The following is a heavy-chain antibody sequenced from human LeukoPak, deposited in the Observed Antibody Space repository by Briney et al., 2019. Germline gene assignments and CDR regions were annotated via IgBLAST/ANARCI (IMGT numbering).Heavy chain of an antibody. CDR2: IYYSGST. V-gene: IGHV4-59*01. J-gene: IGHJ6*02. CDR1: GGSISSYY. Sequence: SETLSLTCTVSGGSISSYYWSWIRQPPGKGLEWIGYIYYSGSTNYNPSLKSRVTISVDTSKNQFSLKLSSVTAADTAVYYCARESSSGWDPAKYGMDVWGQGTTVTVSS. CDR3: ARESSSGWDPAKYGMDV. D-gene: IGHD6-19*01.